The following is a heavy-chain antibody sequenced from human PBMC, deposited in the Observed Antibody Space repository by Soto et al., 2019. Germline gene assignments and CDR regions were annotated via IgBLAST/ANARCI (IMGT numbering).Heavy chain of an antibody. Sequence: SETLSLTCAVYGGSFSGYYWSWIRQPPGKGLEWIGEINHSGSTNYNPSLKSRVTISVDTSKNQFSLKLSSVTAADTAVYYCARVDYGSGRHWFAPWGQGTLVTVAS. CDR2: INHSGST. J-gene: IGHJ5*02. V-gene: IGHV4-34*01. CDR3: ARVDYGSGRHWFAP. D-gene: IGHD3-10*01. CDR1: GGSFSGYY.